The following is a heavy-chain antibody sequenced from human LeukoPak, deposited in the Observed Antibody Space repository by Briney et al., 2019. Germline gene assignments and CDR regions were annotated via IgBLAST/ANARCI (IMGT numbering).Heavy chain of an antibody. CDR3: ARTWNIWGEPGKNYYYGMDV. Sequence: SSVNVSRKSCLGTFSSYAISWVRQARGQGLEWMGGIIPILGTAHYAQKFQGRVTLTADKSTSTAYMEVSSLRSEDTAVYYCARTWNIWGEPGKNYYYGMDVWGKGTTVTVSS. CDR1: LGTFSSYA. D-gene: IGHD3-16*01. CDR2: IIPILGTA. J-gene: IGHJ6*04. V-gene: IGHV1-69*06.